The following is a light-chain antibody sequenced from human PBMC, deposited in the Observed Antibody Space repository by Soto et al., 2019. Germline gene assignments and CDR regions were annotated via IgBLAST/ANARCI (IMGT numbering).Light chain of an antibody. CDR3: QQRSTWLYT. J-gene: IGKJ2*01. Sequence: EILLAQSPATLSLSPGERATLSCKASQDVSIFLAWYQQKPGQAPRLLIHDASNRATGVPAMFSGSGSGRDFPLTITSLEPEDFAVYYCQQRSTWLYTFGQGTKREV. CDR1: QDVSIF. V-gene: IGKV3-11*02. CDR2: DAS.